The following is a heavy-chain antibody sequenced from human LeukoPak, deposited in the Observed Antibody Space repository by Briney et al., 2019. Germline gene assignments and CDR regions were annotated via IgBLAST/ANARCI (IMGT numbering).Heavy chain of an antibody. V-gene: IGHV3-33*06. J-gene: IGHJ6*03. D-gene: IGHD2-2*02. CDR2: IWYDGSNK. CDR3: AKDAPDIVVVPAAINYYYMDV. CDR1: GFTFSSYG. Sequence: LPGGSLRLSCAASGFTFSSYGMHWVRQAPGKGLEWVAVIWYDGSNKYYADSVKGRFTISRDNSKNTLYLRMNSLRAEDTAVYYCAKDAPDIVVVPAAINYYYMDVWGKGTTVTVSS.